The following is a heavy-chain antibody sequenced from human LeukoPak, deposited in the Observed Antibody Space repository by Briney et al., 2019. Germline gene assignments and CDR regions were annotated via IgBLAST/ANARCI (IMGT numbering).Heavy chain of an antibody. CDR1: GFTFSSHG. D-gene: IGHD4-17*01. CDR2: ISGRGGGT. J-gene: IGHJ4*02. Sequence: GGSLRLSCAASGFTFSSHGMSWVRQAPGPGLEWVSGISGRGGGTFYADSVRGRFTISRDNSKNTVYLQMNSLRADDTAVYYCAKSATTVTSNFDYWGQGTLVTVSS. CDR3: AKSATTVTSNFDY. V-gene: IGHV3-23*01.